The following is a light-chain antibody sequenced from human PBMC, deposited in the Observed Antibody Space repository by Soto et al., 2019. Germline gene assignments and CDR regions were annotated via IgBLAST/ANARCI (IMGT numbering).Light chain of an antibody. Sequence: AVQLTQSPSSLSASVGDRVTITCRASQGIRTDLGWYQQSPGKAPKVLIVGASTLQSGVPSRFSGSGSGTDFTLTISSLQSEDFAVYYCQHYNKWLWTFGQGTKVDIK. V-gene: IGKV1-6*01. CDR1: QGIRTD. CDR2: GAS. CDR3: QHYNKWLWT. J-gene: IGKJ1*01.